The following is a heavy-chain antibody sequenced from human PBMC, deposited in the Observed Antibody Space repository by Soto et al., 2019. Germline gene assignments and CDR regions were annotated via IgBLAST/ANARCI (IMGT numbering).Heavy chain of an antibody. Sequence: PGESLKISCKGSGYSFTSYWISWVRQMPGKGLEWMGRIDPSDSYTNYSPSFQGHVTISADKSISTAYLQWSSLKASDTAMYYCASIMLEQLVGGAYCYYGMDVWGQGTTVTVSS. CDR3: ASIMLEQLVGGAYCYYGMDV. J-gene: IGHJ6*02. D-gene: IGHD6-13*01. V-gene: IGHV5-10-1*01. CDR2: IDPSDSYT. CDR1: GYSFTSYW.